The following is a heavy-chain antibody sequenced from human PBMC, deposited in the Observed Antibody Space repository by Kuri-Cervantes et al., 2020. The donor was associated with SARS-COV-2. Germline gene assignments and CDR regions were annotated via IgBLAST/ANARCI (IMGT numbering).Heavy chain of an antibody. CDR1: GGSISSGDYY. J-gene: IGHJ4*02. CDR3: ATHYDFWSAFDY. D-gene: IGHD3-3*01. Sequence: LSCTVSGGSISSGDYYWSWIRQPPGKGLEWIGYIYYSGSTYYNPSLKSRVTISVDTSKNQFSLKLSSVTAADTAVYYCATHYDFWSAFDYWGQGTLVTVSS. V-gene: IGHV4-30-4*08. CDR2: IYYSGST.